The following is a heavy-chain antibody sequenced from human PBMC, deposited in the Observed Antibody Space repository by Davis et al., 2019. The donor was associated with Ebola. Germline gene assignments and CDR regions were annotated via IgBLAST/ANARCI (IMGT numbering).Heavy chain of an antibody. J-gene: IGHJ6*02. D-gene: IGHD6-25*01. CDR1: GFTFSSYA. CDR2: INHSGST. CDR3: ARLAAQYYYYYGMDV. V-gene: IGHV4-34*01. Sequence: ESLKISCAASGFTFSSYAMSWIRQPPGKGLEWIGEINHSGSTNYNPSLKSRVTISVDTSKNQFSLKLSSVTAADTAVYYCARLAAQYYYYYGMDVWGQGTTVTVSS.